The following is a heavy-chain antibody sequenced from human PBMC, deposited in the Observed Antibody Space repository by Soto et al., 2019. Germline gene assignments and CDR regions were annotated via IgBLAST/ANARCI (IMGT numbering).Heavy chain of an antibody. D-gene: IGHD3-10*02. CDR1: GYTFTSYY. J-gene: IGHJ4*02. CDR3: ARARWSGAYFDY. Sequence: ASVKVSCKASGYTFTSYYMHWVRQAPGQGLEWMGIINPSGGSTSYAQKFQGRVTMTRDTPTSTVYMELSSLRSEDTAVYYCARARWSGAYFDYWGQGTLVTVSS. CDR2: INPSGGST. V-gene: IGHV1-46*01.